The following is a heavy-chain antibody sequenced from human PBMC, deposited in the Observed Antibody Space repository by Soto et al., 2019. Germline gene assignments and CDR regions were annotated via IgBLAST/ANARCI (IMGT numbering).Heavy chain of an antibody. Sequence: ASVKVSCKASGYTFTSYGISWVRQAPGQGLEWMGWISAYNGNTNYAQKLQGRVTMTTDTSTSTAYMELRSLRSDDTAVYYCAGDILGPRHMIVVVITSSYYYYGMDVWGQGTTVTVSS. V-gene: IGHV1-18*01. CDR2: ISAYNGNT. D-gene: IGHD3-22*01. J-gene: IGHJ6*02. CDR3: AGDILGPRHMIVVVITSSYYYYGMDV. CDR1: GYTFTSYG.